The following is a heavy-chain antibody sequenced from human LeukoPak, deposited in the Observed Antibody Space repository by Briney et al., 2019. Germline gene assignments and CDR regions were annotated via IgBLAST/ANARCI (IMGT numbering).Heavy chain of an antibody. J-gene: IGHJ4*02. CDR2: ISGSGGST. CDR3: ATAGSSGWSSSGGDY. D-gene: IGHD6-19*01. V-gene: IGHV3-23*01. Sequence: GGSLRLSCAASGFTFSNFAMSWVRQAPGKGLEWVSTISGSGGSTFYADSVKGRFPISRDNSNNPLFLQMTGLRAEDTAIYFCATAGSSGWSSSGGDYWGQGSLVTVSS. CDR1: GFTFSNFA.